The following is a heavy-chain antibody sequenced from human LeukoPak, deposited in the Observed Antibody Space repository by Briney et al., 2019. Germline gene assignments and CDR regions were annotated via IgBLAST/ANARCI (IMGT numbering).Heavy chain of an antibody. CDR2: FDPEDGET. J-gene: IGHJ4*02. CDR3: ATGSTPTAFPYDYFNY. D-gene: IGHD3-3*02. V-gene: IGHV1-24*01. CDR1: GYTLTELS. Sequence: ASVKVSCKVSGYTLTELSMHGVRQAPGKGLEWMGGFDPEDGETIYAQKFQGRVTMTEDTSTDTAYMELSSLRSEDTAVYYCATGSTPTAFPYDYFNYWGQGTLVTVSS.